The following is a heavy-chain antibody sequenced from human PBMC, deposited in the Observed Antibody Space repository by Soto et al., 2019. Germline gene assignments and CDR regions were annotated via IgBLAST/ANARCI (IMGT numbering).Heavy chain of an antibody. V-gene: IGHV4-34*01. D-gene: IGHD1-1*01. CDR1: GGSFSGYY. Sequence: SETLSLTCAVYGGSFSGYYWSWIRQPPGKGLEWIGEINHSGSTNYNPSLKSRVTISVDTSKNQFSLKLSSVTAADTAVYYCARGLRGGTTPKKSAYYYYGMDVWGQGTTVTVSS. CDR2: INHSGST. J-gene: IGHJ6*02. CDR3: ARGLRGGTTPKKSAYYYYGMDV.